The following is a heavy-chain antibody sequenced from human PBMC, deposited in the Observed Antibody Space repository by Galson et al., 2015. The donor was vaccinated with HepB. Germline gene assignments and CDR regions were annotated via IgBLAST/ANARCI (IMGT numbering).Heavy chain of an antibody. CDR2: INPDNGGT. CDR3: ARGPSFGELTRILVLQH. J-gene: IGHJ1*01. D-gene: IGHD3-10*01. CDR1: GYTFTSFG. Sequence: SVKVSCKASGYTFTSFGISWVRQAPGQGLEWVGWINPDNGGTNYAQTLQGRVTMTRDTSKSTPYLELRSLRSDDAAVYYCARGPSFGELTRILVLQHWGQGTLVTVSS. V-gene: IGHV1-18*04.